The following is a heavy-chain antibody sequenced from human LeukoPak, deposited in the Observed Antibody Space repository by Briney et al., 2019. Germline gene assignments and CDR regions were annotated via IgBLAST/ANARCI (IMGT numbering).Heavy chain of an antibody. CDR3: ARHPKITIFGVVKGDWFDP. J-gene: IGHJ5*02. Sequence: PSETLSLTCTVSGGSISSSSYYWGWIRQPPGKGLEWIGSIYYSGRTYYNPSLKSRVTISVDTSKNQFSLKLSSVTAADTAVYYCARHPKITIFGVVKGDWFDPWGQGTLVTVSS. CDR2: IYYSGRT. D-gene: IGHD3-3*01. CDR1: GGSISSSSYY. V-gene: IGHV4-39*01.